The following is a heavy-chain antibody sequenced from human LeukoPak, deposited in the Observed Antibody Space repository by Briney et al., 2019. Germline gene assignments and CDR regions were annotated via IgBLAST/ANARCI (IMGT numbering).Heavy chain of an antibody. D-gene: IGHD3-22*01. J-gene: IGHJ4*02. V-gene: IGHV3-74*01. CDR1: GFTFSSYW. Sequence: GGSLRLSCAASGFTFSSYWMHWVRQAPGKGLVWVSRISDGGSTTTYADSVKGRFTISRDNAKNSLYLQMNSLRAEDTAVYYCGPDYDYYDSSGYHTYWGQGTLVTVSS. CDR2: ISDGGSTT. CDR3: GPDYDYYDSSGYHTY.